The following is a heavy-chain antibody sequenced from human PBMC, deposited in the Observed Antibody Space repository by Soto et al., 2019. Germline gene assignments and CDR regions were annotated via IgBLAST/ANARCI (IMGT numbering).Heavy chain of an antibody. CDR3: LMVGNYVTPTPQDV. V-gene: IGHV1-18*01. CDR1: GYIFVNYG. Sequence: QVQLVQSGDEVKKPGASVKVSCKASGYIFVNYGIAWVRQAPGQGLEWMGWISPYTGNTHSATKVQGRLTMTTDTSTSTAYMVLGSLTSDDTAVYYCLMVGNYVTPTPQDVWVQGTTVTVSS. D-gene: IGHD3-16*01. CDR2: ISPYTGNT. J-gene: IGHJ6*02.